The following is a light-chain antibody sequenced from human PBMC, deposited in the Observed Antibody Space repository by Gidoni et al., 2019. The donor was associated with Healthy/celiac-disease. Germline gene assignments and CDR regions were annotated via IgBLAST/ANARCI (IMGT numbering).Light chain of an antibody. Sequence: DIQITQSPSSLSASVGDRVTITCRARQSISSYLNWYQQKPGKAPKLLIYAASSLQSGVPSRFSGSGSGTDFTLTISSLQPEDFATYYCQQSYSTPLTFXGXTKVEIK. CDR2: AAS. V-gene: IGKV1-39*01. J-gene: IGKJ4*01. CDR3: QQSYSTPLT. CDR1: QSISSY.